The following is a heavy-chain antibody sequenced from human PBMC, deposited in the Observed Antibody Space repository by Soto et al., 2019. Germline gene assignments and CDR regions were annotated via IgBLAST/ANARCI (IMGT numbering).Heavy chain of an antibody. CDR1: GFTFSTFS. J-gene: IGHJ4*02. D-gene: IGHD6-19*01. CDR2: ISGAGRPI. V-gene: IGHV3-48*02. CDR3: ARDLGWAFDS. Sequence: VQLVESGGGSVQPGGSLRLSCAASGFTFSTFSMNWVRQAPGRGLEWISYISGAGRPISYADSVKGRFTISRDNAKNSLYLQMDSLTDEDTAVYYCARDLGWAFDSWGQGTLVTVSS.